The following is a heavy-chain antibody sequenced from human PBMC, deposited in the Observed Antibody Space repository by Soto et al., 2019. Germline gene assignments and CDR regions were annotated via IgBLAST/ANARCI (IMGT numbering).Heavy chain of an antibody. J-gene: IGHJ4*02. Sequence: SVKVSCKASGGTFSSYAISWVRQAPGQGLEWMGGIIPIFGTANYAQKFQGRVTITADESTSTAYMELSSLRSEDTAVYYCAGLPNTYYYDSSGYSFDYWGQGTLVTVSS. CDR3: AGLPNTYYYDSSGYSFDY. CDR1: GGTFSSYA. V-gene: IGHV1-69*13. CDR2: IIPIFGTA. D-gene: IGHD3-22*01.